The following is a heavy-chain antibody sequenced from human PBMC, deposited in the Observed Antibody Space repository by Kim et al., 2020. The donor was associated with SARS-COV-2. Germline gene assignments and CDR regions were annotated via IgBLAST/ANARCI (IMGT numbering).Heavy chain of an antibody. J-gene: IGHJ5*02. V-gene: IGHV3-48*02. CDR1: GFTFSNYD. Sequence: GGSLRLSCVTSGFTFSNYDMNWVRQAPGKGLEWVSFITKNSGTIYYGESVKGRSTISRDNAKNSLYLQMNSLRDEDTAVYYCARDRWGGSFDLWGQGTLV. D-gene: IGHD3-16*01. CDR3: ARDRWGGSFDL. CDR2: ITKNSGTI.